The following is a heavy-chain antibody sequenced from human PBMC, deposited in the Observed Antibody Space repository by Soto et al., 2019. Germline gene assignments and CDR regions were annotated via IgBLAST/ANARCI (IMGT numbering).Heavy chain of an antibody. CDR3: AREEHIVVVTAIPAEYFQH. D-gene: IGHD2-21*02. J-gene: IGHJ1*01. Sequence: GGSLRLSCAASGFTFNTYGFHWVRQAPGKGLEWVAHISYDGINKNYVDSVKGRFTISRDNSENTVYLQMNSLRAEDAAVYFCAREEHIVVVTAIPAEYFQHWGQGTLVTVSS. CDR2: ISYDGINK. V-gene: IGHV3-30*03. CDR1: GFTFNTYG.